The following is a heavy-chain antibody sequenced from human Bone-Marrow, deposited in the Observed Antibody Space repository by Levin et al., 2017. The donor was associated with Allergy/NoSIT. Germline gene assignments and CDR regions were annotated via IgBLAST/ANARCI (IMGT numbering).Heavy chain of an antibody. CDR2: ISYDGKVK. CDR1: GFTFSSYP. J-gene: IGHJ4*02. Sequence: GGSLRLSCVVSGFTFSSYPMHWVRQAPGKGLEWVTVISYDGKVKLYADSVKGRFTISRDDSKNTLYLEMNSLRPEDTALYYCARDLMRGAPDYFDYWGQGTLVTVSS. V-gene: IGHV3-30*04. CDR3: ARDLMRGAPDYFDY. D-gene: IGHD2-8*01.